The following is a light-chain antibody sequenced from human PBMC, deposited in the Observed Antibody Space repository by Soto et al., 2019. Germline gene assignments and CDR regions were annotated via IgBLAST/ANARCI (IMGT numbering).Light chain of an antibody. Sequence: DIQMTQSPSSLSASVGARVPITCRASQDISNFLVWYQQKPGKVPKLLIYASTTLESGVPSRFSGSGSGTEFTLTISSLQSDDFATYYCQQYHSYRTFGQGTKVDIK. CDR1: QDISNF. CDR3: QQYHSYRT. V-gene: IGKV1-16*01. CDR2: AST. J-gene: IGKJ1*01.